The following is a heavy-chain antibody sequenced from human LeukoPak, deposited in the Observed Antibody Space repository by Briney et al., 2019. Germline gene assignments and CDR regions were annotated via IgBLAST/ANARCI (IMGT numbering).Heavy chain of an antibody. D-gene: IGHD6-13*01. CDR3: AKGSIAYFYGMDV. Sequence: EGSLRLSCAASGFTFSSYAISWVRQAPGKGLEWVSAISGSGGTTHSADSVKGRFTVSRDNSKNTLYVQMKSLRAEDTAVYNCAKGSIAYFYGMDVWGQGTMVTVSS. J-gene: IGHJ6*02. V-gene: IGHV3-23*01. CDR2: ISGSGGTT. CDR1: GFTFSSYA.